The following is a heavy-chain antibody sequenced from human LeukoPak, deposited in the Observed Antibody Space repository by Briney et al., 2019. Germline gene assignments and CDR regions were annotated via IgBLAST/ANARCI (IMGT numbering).Heavy chain of an antibody. J-gene: IGHJ4*02. Sequence: GGSLRLSWATSRFTFSSYEMNWVRQAPGKGLEWVSYISSSGTTMYYADSVKGRFTISRDNARKSLYLQMNSLRAEDTAIYYCARAGEYCSSTSCYVAHYWGRGSLVTASS. D-gene: IGHD2-2*01. V-gene: IGHV3-48*03. CDR2: ISSSGTTM. CDR3: ARAGEYCSSTSCYVAHY. CDR1: RFTFSSYE.